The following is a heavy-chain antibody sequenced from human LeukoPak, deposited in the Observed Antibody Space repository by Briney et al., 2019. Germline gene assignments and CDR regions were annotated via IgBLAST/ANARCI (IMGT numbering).Heavy chain of an antibody. CDR2: IKQDGSEK. D-gene: IGHD5-12*01. CDR1: GFTFSSYW. Sequence: GGSLRLSCAASGFTFSSYWMSWVRQAPGKGLEWVANIKQDGSEKYCVDSVKGRFTISRDNAKNSLYLQMNSLRAEDTAVYYCARDYGGYDLGCFDYWGQGTLVTVSS. J-gene: IGHJ4*02. V-gene: IGHV3-7*01. CDR3: ARDYGGYDLGCFDY.